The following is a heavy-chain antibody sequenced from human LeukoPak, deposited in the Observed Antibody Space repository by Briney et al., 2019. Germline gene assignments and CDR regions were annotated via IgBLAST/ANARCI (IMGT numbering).Heavy chain of an antibody. CDR3: ARVHQWLRAFDI. Sequence: GGFLRLSCAASGFTFSSYSMNWVRQAPGKGLEWVSYISGSGSTKYYADSVKGRFTVSRDNAKNSLYLQMNSLRVEDTAVYYCARVHQWLRAFDIWGQGTMVTVSS. J-gene: IGHJ3*02. D-gene: IGHD6-19*01. CDR2: ISGSGSTK. V-gene: IGHV3-48*01. CDR1: GFTFSSYS.